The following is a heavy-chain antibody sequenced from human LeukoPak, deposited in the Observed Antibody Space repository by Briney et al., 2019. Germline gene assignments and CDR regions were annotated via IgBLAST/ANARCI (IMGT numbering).Heavy chain of an antibody. V-gene: IGHV1-18*01. D-gene: IGHD2-8*01. CDR1: GYTFTSYG. Sequence: ASVKVSCKASGYTFTSYGISWVRQAPGQGLEWMGWISAYNGNTNYAQKLQGRVTMNTDTSTSTAYMELRSLISDDTAVYYCARDYPEGYCTNGVCSDNWFDPWGQGTLVTVSS. J-gene: IGHJ5*02. CDR2: ISAYNGNT. CDR3: ARDYPEGYCTNGVCSDNWFDP.